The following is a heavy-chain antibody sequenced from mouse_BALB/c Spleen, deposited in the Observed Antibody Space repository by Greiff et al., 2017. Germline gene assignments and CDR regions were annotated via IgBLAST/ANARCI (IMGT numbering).Heavy chain of an antibody. CDR3: ARSPYYGNYKGYAMDY. CDR2: ISSGSSTI. J-gene: IGHJ4*01. D-gene: IGHD2-10*01. V-gene: IGHV5-17*02. Sequence: EVQRVESGGGLVQPGGSRKLSCAASGFTFSSFGMHWVRQAPEKGLEWVAYISSGSSTIYYADTVKGRFTISRDNPKNTLFLQMTSLRSEDTAMYYCARSPYYGNYKGYAMDYWGQGTSVTVSS. CDR1: GFTFSSFG.